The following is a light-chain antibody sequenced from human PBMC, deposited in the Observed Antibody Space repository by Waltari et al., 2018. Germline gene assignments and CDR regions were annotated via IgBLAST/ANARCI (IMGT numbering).Light chain of an antibody. CDR3: QQYNSYSMYT. Sequence: DIQMTQSPSTLSASVGDRVTITCRASQSISSWLAWYQQKPGKAPKLLTYDASSLEGGVPSRFSGSGSGTEFTLTISSLQPDDFATYYCQQYNSYSMYTFGQGTKLEIK. CDR1: QSISSW. J-gene: IGKJ2*01. V-gene: IGKV1-5*01. CDR2: DAS.